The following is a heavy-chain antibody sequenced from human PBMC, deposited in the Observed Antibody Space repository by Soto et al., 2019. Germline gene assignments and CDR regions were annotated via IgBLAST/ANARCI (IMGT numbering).Heavy chain of an antibody. CDR1: GFIFRNNG. V-gene: IGHV3-30*02. Sequence: PGGALGLWCVGSGFIFRNNGMHWVRQTPGKGLEWVAFMSYDGSDTFYADSVKGRFTISRDNSKNTLFLHMSNLRAEDTAMYYCTIVRVADSALDHWGQGTLVPVSS. D-gene: IGHD3-10*02. CDR3: TIVRVADSALDH. CDR2: MSYDGSDT. J-gene: IGHJ4*02.